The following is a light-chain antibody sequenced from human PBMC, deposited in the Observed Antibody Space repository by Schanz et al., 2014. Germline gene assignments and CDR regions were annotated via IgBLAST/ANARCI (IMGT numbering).Light chain of an antibody. CDR1: QSVTNSY. J-gene: IGKJ4*01. Sequence: EIVMTQSPATLSVSPGERATLSCRASQSVTNSYLAWYQQKPGQAPRLVIHDAYIRATGIPARFSGSGSGTEFTLTISSLQAEDVAVYYCQQYYSTALTFGGGTKVEIK. CDR3: QQYYSTALT. CDR2: DAY. V-gene: IGKV3D-15*01.